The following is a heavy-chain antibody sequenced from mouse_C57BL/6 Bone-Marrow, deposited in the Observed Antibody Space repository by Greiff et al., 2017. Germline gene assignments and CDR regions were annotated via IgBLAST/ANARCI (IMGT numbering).Heavy chain of an antibody. CDR2: ISYDGSN. J-gene: IGHJ1*03. V-gene: IGHV3-6*01. CDR3: ASPLGTGGYFDV. CDR1: GYSITSGYY. D-gene: IGHD4-1*01. Sequence: EVKLLESGPGLVKPSQSLSLTCSVTGYSITSGYYWNWIRQFPGNKLEWMGYISYDGSNNYNPSLKNRISITRDTSKNQFFLKLNSVTTEDTATYYGASPLGTGGYFDVWGTGTTVTVSA.